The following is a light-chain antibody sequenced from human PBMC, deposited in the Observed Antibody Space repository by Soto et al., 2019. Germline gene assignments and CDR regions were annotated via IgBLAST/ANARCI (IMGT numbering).Light chain of an antibody. Sequence: IQMTQSPSTLSASVGDRVTITCRASHTIERWMAWYQQKRGRAPSLLIFDATTLHSGVPSRFSGGGSGTEFTLTINVLQPDYFATYYCQQFAKSSTFGQGTTVEIK. CDR1: HTIERW. V-gene: IGKV1-5*01. CDR2: DAT. J-gene: IGKJ1*01. CDR3: QQFAKSST.